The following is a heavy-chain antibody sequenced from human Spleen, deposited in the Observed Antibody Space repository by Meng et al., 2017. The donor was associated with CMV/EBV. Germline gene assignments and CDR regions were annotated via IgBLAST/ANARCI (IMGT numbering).Heavy chain of an antibody. V-gene: IGHV3-23*01. CDR3: AKGLDTIFGVVRPYFDY. J-gene: IGHJ4*02. CDR1: GLTFSDYG. Sequence: GESLKISCEASGLTFSDYGMSWDRQAPGKGLEWVSAIGAKAGGTYYADSVKGRFTISRDNSKNTLYLQMNSLRAEDTAVYYCAKGLDTIFGVVRPYFDYWGQGTLVTVSS. CDR2: IGAKAGGT. D-gene: IGHD3-3*01.